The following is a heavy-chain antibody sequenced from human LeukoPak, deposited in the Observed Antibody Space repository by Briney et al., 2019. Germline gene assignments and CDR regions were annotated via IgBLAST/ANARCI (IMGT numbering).Heavy chain of an antibody. Sequence: TGESLQISCKASGYSFTTYWLAWVRQMPGKGLEWMGIIYPADSDTIYSPSFQGQVTMSADKSISTAYLQWSSLKASDTAMYYCAAALGIGYYSGVDVWGQGTTVTVSS. D-gene: IGHD3-16*01. CDR2: IYPADSDT. V-gene: IGHV5-51*01. CDR3: AAALGIGYYSGVDV. CDR1: GYSFTTYW. J-gene: IGHJ6*02.